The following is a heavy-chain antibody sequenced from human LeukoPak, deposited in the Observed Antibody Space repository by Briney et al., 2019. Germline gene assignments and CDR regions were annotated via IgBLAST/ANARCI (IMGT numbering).Heavy chain of an antibody. Sequence: PGGSLRLSCVASGFTFSNAWMTWVRQAPGKGLEWVGRIKSKTDGGTTDYAAPVKGRFTISRDDSKNTLSLQMSSLKTDDTAVYYCSASGSYKLDYWGQGTLVTVSS. D-gene: IGHD3-10*01. CDR3: SASGSYKLDY. V-gene: IGHV3-15*01. CDR1: GFTFSNAW. J-gene: IGHJ4*02. CDR2: IKSKTDGGTT.